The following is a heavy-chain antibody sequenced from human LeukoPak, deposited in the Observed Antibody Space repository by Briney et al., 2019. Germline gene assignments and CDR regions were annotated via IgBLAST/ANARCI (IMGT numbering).Heavy chain of an antibody. CDR1: GYTFTSYG. V-gene: IGHV1-18*01. J-gene: IGHJ4*02. CDR2: ISAYNGYT. CDR3: ARELKTGDY. Sequence: ASVKVSCKASGYTFTSYGISWVRQAPGQGLECMGWISAYNGYTRYAQKFQDRVTMTRDTSISTAYMELSRLRSDDTAVYYCARELKTGDYWGQGTLVTVSS.